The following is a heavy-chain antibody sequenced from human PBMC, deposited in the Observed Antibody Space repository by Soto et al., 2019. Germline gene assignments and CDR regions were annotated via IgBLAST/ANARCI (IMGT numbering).Heavy chain of an antibody. CDR1: GGSISSSSYY. V-gene: IGHV4-39*01. D-gene: IGHD1-26*01. CDR2: IYYSGTT. CDR3: ARQSPDYLGSVGWFDP. Sequence: SETLSLTCTVSGGSISSSSYYWVWIRQPPGKGLEWIGSIYYSGTTYYNPSLKSRVTISVDTSKNQFSLKLRSVTAADTAVYYCARQSPDYLGSVGWFDPWGQGTLVTVSA. J-gene: IGHJ5*02.